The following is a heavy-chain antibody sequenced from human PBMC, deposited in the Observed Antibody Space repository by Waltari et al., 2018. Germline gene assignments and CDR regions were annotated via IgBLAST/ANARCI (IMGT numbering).Heavy chain of an antibody. V-gene: IGHV1-8*03. Sequence: QVQLVQSGAEVKKPGASVKVSCKASGYPFTSYGINWVRQATGQGLEWMGWRNPTSRKNGHAQKFQGSVTITRNTSISTAYMELSSLRSEDTAVYYCARGLYPWGTGTNDAFDIRGQGTMVTVSS. CDR1: GYPFTSYG. CDR2: RNPTSRKN. J-gene: IGHJ3*02. CDR3: ARGLYPWGTGTNDAFDI. D-gene: IGHD1-7*01.